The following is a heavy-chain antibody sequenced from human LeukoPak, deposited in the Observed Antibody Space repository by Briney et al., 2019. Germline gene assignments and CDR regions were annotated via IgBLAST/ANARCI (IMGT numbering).Heavy chain of an antibody. CDR1: GGSINSSNYY. CDR3: ARRAYCGGDCYSAYYFDY. Sequence: PSETLSLTCTVSGGSINSSNYYWGWIRQPPGKGLDWMGIIYHSGYTYYSPSLKSRVTISVDTSKNQFSLKLSSVTAADTAVYYCARRAYCGGDCYSAYYFDYWGQGTLVTVSS. J-gene: IGHJ4*02. V-gene: IGHV4-39*01. CDR2: IYHSGYT. D-gene: IGHD2-21*02.